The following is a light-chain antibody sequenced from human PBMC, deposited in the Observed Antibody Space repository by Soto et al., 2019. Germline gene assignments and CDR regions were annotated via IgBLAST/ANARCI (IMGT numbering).Light chain of an antibody. CDR1: SSDVGGYNY. Sequence: QSVLTQPASVSGSPGQSITISCTGTSSDVGGYNYVSWYQQHPGKAPKFMIYEVSNRPSGVSSRFSGSKSGNTASLTISWLQAEDEADYYCSSYTGSNIVFGGGTTLTVL. CDR2: EVS. J-gene: IGLJ3*02. V-gene: IGLV2-14*01. CDR3: SSYTGSNIV.